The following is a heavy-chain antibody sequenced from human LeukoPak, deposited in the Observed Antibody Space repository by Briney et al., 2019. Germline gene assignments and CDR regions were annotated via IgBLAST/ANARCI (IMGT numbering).Heavy chain of an antibody. J-gene: IGHJ4*02. V-gene: IGHV3-23*01. Sequence: PGGSLRLSCAASGFTFSSYAMSWVRQAPGKGLEWVSAISGSGGSTYYADSVKGRFTISRDNSKNTLYLQMNSLRAEDTAVYYCARAITMIVVVTGFDYWGQGTLATVSS. CDR1: GFTFSSYA. CDR3: ARAITMIVVVTGFDY. D-gene: IGHD3-22*01. CDR2: ISGSGGST.